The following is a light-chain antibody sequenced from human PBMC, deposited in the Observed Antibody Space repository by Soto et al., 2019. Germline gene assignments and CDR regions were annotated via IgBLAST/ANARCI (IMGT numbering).Light chain of an antibody. J-gene: IGKJ4*01. CDR1: QTISTW. CDR3: QQYNSYPVT. V-gene: IGKV1-5*01. Sequence: DIQMTQSPSTLSASVGDRVTITCRASQTISTWLAWYQQRPGRAPEVLIYDASSLESGVPSRFSGSGSGTKFTLTISSLQPDDFATYYCQQYNSYPVTFGGGTKVDIK. CDR2: DAS.